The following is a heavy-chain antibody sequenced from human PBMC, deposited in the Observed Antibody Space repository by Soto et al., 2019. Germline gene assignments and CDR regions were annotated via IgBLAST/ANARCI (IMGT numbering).Heavy chain of an antibody. D-gene: IGHD2-2*01. J-gene: IGHJ4*02. V-gene: IGHV3-11*01. Sequence: QVQLVESGGGLVKPGGSPRLSCAASGFTFSDYYMSWIRQAPGKGLEWVSYISSSGSTIYYADSVKGRFTISRDNAKNSLYLQMNSLRAEDTAVYYCARVEGIVVVPAAMMYLDYWGQGTLVTVSS. CDR2: ISSSGSTI. CDR1: GFTFSDYY. CDR3: ARVEGIVVVPAAMMYLDY.